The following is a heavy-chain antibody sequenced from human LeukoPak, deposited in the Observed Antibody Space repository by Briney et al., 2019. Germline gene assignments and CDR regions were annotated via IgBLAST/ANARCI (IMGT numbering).Heavy chain of an antibody. CDR3: ARGQGASRGWFDP. V-gene: IGHV3-53*01. Sequence: PGGSLRLSCAASGFTVSSNYVSWVRQAPGKGLEWVSVFYSGGSTYYADSVQGRFTLSRDNSKNTVYLQMNSLGAEDTAVYYCARGQGASRGWFDPWGQGTLVTVSS. CDR2: FYSGGST. J-gene: IGHJ5*02. CDR1: GFTVSSNY. D-gene: IGHD4/OR15-4a*01.